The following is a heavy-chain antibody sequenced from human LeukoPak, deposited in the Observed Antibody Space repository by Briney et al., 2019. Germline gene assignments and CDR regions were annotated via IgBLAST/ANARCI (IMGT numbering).Heavy chain of an antibody. CDR2: ISSSSSYI. V-gene: IGHV3-21*01. Sequence: GGSLRLSCAASGFTFSSYSMNWVRQAPGKGPEWVSSISSSSSYIYYADSVKGRFTISRDNAKNSLYLQMNSLRAEDTAVYYCARDRDGYNRLDYWGQGTLVTVSS. D-gene: IGHD5-24*01. CDR3: ARDRDGYNRLDY. CDR1: GFTFSSYS. J-gene: IGHJ4*02.